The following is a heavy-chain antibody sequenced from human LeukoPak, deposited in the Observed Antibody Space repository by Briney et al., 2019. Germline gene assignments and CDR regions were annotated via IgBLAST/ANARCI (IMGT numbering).Heavy chain of an antibody. Sequence: GASVKVSCKVSGYTLTELSMHWVRQAPGKGLGWMGGFDPEDGETIYAQKFQGRVTMTEDTSTDTAYMELSSLRSEDTAVYYCATEYSGCDGAHAFDIWGQGTMVTVSS. CDR3: ATEYSGCDGAHAFDI. J-gene: IGHJ3*02. CDR1: GYTLTELS. D-gene: IGHD5-12*01. V-gene: IGHV1-24*01. CDR2: FDPEDGET.